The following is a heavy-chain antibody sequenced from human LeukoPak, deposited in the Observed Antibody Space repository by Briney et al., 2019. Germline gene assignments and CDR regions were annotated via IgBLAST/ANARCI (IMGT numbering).Heavy chain of an antibody. D-gene: IGHD3-16*01. CDR3: AKDPLGGDETDY. Sequence: GGTLRLSCAASGITIRNYGMTWVRQAPGRGLQWVSSINNSGTRTFYEDSVRGRFTISRDDSKTVIHLQMNSLRAEDTAIYYCAKDPLGGDETDYWGQGILVTVSS. J-gene: IGHJ4*02. CDR1: GITIRNYG. V-gene: IGHV3-23*05. CDR2: INNSGTRT.